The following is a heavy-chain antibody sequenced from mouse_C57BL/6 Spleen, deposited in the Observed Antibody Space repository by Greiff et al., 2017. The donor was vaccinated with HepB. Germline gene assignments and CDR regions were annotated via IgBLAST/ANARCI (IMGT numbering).Heavy chain of an antibody. Sequence: DVKLQESGGGLVQPGGSMKLSCAASGFTFSDAWMDWVRQSPEKGLEWVAEIRNKANNNATYYAESVKGRLTISRADSKSSVYLQMNSLRAEDTGIYDCTRKRAYYDYDDGSYAMDYWGQGTSVTVSS. CDR1: GFTFSDAW. D-gene: IGHD2-4*01. J-gene: IGHJ4*01. CDR2: IRNKANNNAT. CDR3: TRKRAYYDYDDGSYAMDY. V-gene: IGHV6-6*01.